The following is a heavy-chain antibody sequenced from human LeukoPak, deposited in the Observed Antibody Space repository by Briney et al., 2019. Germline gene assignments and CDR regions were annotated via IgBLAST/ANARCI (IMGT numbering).Heavy chain of an antibody. J-gene: IGHJ3*02. Sequence: GGSLRLSCAASGFTFSSYAMSWVRQAPGKGLEWVSAISGSGGSTYYADSVKGRFTISRDNAKNTLYLQMNSLRAEDTAVYYCARGDPYDNDAFDIWGQGTMVTVSS. CDR3: ARGDPYDNDAFDI. CDR1: GFTFSSYA. V-gene: IGHV3-23*01. CDR2: ISGSGGST. D-gene: IGHD3-22*01.